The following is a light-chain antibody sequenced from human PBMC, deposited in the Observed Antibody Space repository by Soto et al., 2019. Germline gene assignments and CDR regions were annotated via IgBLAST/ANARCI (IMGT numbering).Light chain of an antibody. V-gene: IGLV4-69*01. Sequence: QLVLTQSPSASVSLGASVKLTCTLSSGHSSYAIAWHQQQPEKGPRYLMKLNSDGSHSKGDGIPDRFSGSSSGAERYLTISSLQSEDEADYYCQTWGTGINWVFGGGTKLTVL. CDR2: LNSDGSH. CDR3: QTWGTGINWV. J-gene: IGLJ3*02. CDR1: SGHSSYA.